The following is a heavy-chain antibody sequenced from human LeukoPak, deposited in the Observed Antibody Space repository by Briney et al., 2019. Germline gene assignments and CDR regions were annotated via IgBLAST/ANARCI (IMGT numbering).Heavy chain of an antibody. Sequence: GGSLRLSCAASGFTFSSYSMNWVRQAPGKGLEWVSSISSSSSYIYYAGSVKGRFTISRDNAKNSLYLQMNSLRAEDTAVYYCARDLKGVGAPYWGQGTLVTVSS. D-gene: IGHD1-26*01. V-gene: IGHV3-21*01. J-gene: IGHJ4*02. CDR1: GFTFSSYS. CDR2: ISSSSSYI. CDR3: ARDLKGVGAPY.